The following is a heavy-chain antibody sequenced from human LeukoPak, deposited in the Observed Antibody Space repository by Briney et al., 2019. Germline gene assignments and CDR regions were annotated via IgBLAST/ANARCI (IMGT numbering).Heavy chain of an antibody. CDR2: ISSSSSCI. Sequence: PGGSLRLSCAASGFTFSSYSMNWVRQAPGKGLEWVSSISSSSSCIYYADSVKGRFTISRDNAKNSLYLQMNSLRAEDTAVYYCARCLYYDSSGFIGYWGQGTLVTVSS. V-gene: IGHV3-21*01. J-gene: IGHJ4*02. CDR1: GFTFSSYS. D-gene: IGHD3-22*01. CDR3: ARCLYYDSSGFIGY.